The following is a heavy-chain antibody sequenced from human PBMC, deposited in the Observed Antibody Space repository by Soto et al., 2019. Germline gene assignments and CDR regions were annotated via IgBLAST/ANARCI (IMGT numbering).Heavy chain of an antibody. J-gene: IGHJ4*02. CDR2: ITSNSDHI. Sequence: GGSLRLSCAVSGFMFSAYTMSWVRQAPGKGLEWLSSITSNSDHIDYADSVRGRFTVSRDNARKSLYLQMDSLGAEDTGVYYCATPYYYNHWGPGTLVTVS. CDR1: GFMFSAYT. V-gene: IGHV3-21*01. CDR3: ATPYYYNH.